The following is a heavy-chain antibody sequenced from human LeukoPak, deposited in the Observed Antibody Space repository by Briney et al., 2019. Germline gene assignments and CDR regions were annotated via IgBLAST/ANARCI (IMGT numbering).Heavy chain of an antibody. CDR1: GFTFSSYA. J-gene: IGHJ4*02. D-gene: IGHD3-10*01. Sequence: GGSLRLSCAASGFTFSSYAMSWVRQAPGKGLEWVSAISGSGGSTYYADSVKGRFTISRDNSKNTLYLQMNSLRAEDMAVYYCAKDPVDTMVRGVIISAFTYFDYWGQGTLVTVSS. CDR2: ISGSGGST. CDR3: AKDPVDTMVRGVIISAFTYFDY. V-gene: IGHV3-23*01.